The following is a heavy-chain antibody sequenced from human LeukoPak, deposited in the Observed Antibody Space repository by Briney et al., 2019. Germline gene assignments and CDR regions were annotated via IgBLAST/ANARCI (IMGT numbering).Heavy chain of an antibody. CDR1: GFTFSSYA. CDR2: ISGSGGST. Sequence: GGSLRLSCVASGFTFSSYAMSWVRQAPGKGLEWVSAISGSGGSTYYADSVKGRFTISRDNSKNTLYLQMNSLRAEDTAVYYCARVPSGYSFDYWGQGTLVTVSS. V-gene: IGHV3-23*01. CDR3: ARVPSGYSFDY. D-gene: IGHD3-22*01. J-gene: IGHJ4*02.